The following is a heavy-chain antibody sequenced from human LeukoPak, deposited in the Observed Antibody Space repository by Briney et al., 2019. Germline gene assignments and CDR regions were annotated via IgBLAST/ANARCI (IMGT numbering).Heavy chain of an antibody. V-gene: IGHV3-23*01. CDR3: AKDRYCSSTNCPYDY. CDR2: ISVSDDSK. Sequence: GGSLRLSCVAWGFTSTDYITNWVRDAPGTRVECGSGISVSDDSKNYADYVNGRFTMFRDNSNNMLYLQTNSLRAEDTAVYYCAKDRYCSSTNCPYDYWGQGTLVTVSS. CDR1: GFTSTDYI. D-gene: IGHD2-2*01. J-gene: IGHJ4*02.